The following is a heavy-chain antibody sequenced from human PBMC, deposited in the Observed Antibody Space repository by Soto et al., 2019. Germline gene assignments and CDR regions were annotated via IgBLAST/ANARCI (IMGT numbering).Heavy chain of an antibody. Sequence: VPLVESGGGLVQPGGSLRLSCAASGFTFSSYWMDWVRQAPGKGLEWVANINQDGSEKNYVDSVKGRFTISRDNAKNSLYLQMSSLTAEDSALYYCSRSLDYWGQGTLVTVSS. V-gene: IGHV3-7*01. CDR3: SRSLDY. J-gene: IGHJ4*02. CDR2: INQDGSEK. CDR1: GFTFSSYW.